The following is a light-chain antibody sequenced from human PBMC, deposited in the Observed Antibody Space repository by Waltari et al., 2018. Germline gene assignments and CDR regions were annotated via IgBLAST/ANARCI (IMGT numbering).Light chain of an antibody. V-gene: IGLV1-44*01. CDR2: YDN. CDR3: AAWDDSLSAYV. J-gene: IGLJ1*01. Sequence: QPALPQPPSASRTPGQWVSVSCSGSYPNLGSKSVNWYQQLPGMAPKLLIYYDNQRPSGVPDRVSGSKAGNSASLAISGLQSEDEADYICAAWDDSLSAYVFGTGTRVTVL. CDR1: YPNLGSKS.